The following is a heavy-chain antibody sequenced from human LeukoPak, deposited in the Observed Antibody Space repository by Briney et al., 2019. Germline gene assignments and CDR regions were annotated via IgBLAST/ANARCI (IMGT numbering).Heavy chain of an antibody. V-gene: IGHV3-23*01. J-gene: IGHJ3*02. Sequence: PGGSLRLSCVASGFTFSNHGMSWVRQAPGKGLEWVSGIRGSGCSTDYADSVKGRSAISRDNSKNTLYLQMTRLRVDEAAAYYCAKEGFYDIVTDGLDIWGQGTMVIVSS. CDR1: GFTFSNHG. CDR2: IRGSGCST. D-gene: IGHD3-9*01. CDR3: AKEGFYDIVTDGLDI.